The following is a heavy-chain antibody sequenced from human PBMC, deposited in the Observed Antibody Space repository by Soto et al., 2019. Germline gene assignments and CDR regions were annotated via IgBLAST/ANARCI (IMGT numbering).Heavy chain of an antibody. CDR1: GFTFSSYW. J-gene: IGHJ6*02. CDR2: INSDGSST. CDR3: ASTGRYYDFWSGYYPPSPCYYYGMDV. Sequence: PGGSLRLSCAASGFTFSSYWMHWVRQAPGKGLVWVSRINSDGSSTSYADSVKGRFTISRDNAKNTLYLQMNSLRAEDTAVYYCASTGRYYDFWSGYYPPSPCYYYGMDVWGQGTTVTVSS. V-gene: IGHV3-74*01. D-gene: IGHD3-3*01.